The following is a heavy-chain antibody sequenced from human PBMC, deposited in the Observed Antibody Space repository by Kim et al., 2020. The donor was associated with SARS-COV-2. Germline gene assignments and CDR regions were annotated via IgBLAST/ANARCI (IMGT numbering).Heavy chain of an antibody. D-gene: IGHD3-22*01. CDR2: IIPIFCTA. V-gene: IGHV1-69*13. Sequence: SVKVSCKASGGTFSSYAISWVRQAPGQGLEWMGGIIPIFCTANYAQKFQGRVTINADESTITAYLELSSPGSEDTAMYYRARGGYDSSGYFYYYYGMDVWGQGATVTVSS. J-gene: IGHJ6*02. CDR1: GGTFSSYA. CDR3: ARGGYDSSGYFYYYYGMDV.